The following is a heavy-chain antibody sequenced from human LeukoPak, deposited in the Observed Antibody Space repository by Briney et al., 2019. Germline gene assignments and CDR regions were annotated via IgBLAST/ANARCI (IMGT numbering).Heavy chain of an antibody. CDR2: IIPIFGTA. Sequence: ASVKVSCKASGGTFSSYAISWVRQAPGQGLEWMGGIIPIFGTANYAQKFQGRVTITTDESTSTAYMELSSLRSDDTAVYYCARGSLRQLDVDYWGQGTLVTVSS. CDR1: GGTFSSYA. V-gene: IGHV1-69*05. J-gene: IGHJ4*02. CDR3: ARGSLRQLDVDY. D-gene: IGHD6-13*01.